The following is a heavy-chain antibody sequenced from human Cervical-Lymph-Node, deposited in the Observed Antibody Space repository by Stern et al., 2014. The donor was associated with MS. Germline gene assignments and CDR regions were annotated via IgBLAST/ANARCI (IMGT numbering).Heavy chain of an antibody. V-gene: IGHV2-70*01. CDR3: THSLHGDYYDAFDT. D-gene: IGHD4-17*01. CDR1: GFSLNTSGMC. J-gene: IGHJ3*02. Sequence: QVTLKESGPALVKPTQTLTLTCTFSGFSLNTSGMCVSWIRQPPGKALEWLALIHWDDDKYYSTSLKTRLNISKDTSKNQVVLTMTNMDPVDTATYYCTHSLHGDYYDAFDTWGQGTMVTVSS. CDR2: IHWDDDK.